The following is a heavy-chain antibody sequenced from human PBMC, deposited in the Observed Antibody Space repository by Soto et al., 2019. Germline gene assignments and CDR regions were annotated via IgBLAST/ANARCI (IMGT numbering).Heavy chain of an antibody. CDR3: AKDPSFIAGAGTTWFDP. J-gene: IGHJ5*02. CDR1: GFTFSSYA. V-gene: IGHV3-23*01. Sequence: GGSLRLSCAASGFTFSSYAMSWVRQAPGKGLEWVSAISGSGGSTYYADSVKGRFTISRDNSKNTLYLQMNSLRAEDTAVYYCAKDPSFIAGAGTTWFDPWGQGTLVTVSS. D-gene: IGHD6-19*01. CDR2: ISGSGGST.